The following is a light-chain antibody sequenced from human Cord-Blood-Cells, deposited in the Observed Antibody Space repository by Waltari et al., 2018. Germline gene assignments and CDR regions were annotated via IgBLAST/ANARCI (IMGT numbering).Light chain of an antibody. Sequence: EFVLTQSPGTLSLSPGERATLSCRASQSVSSSYLAWYQQTPGQAPRLLIYGASSRATGIPDRFSGSGSGTDFTLTISRLEPEDFAVYYCQQYGSSPLTFGGGTKVEIK. CDR2: GAS. CDR1: QSVSSSY. V-gene: IGKV3-20*01. CDR3: QQYGSSPLT. J-gene: IGKJ4*01.